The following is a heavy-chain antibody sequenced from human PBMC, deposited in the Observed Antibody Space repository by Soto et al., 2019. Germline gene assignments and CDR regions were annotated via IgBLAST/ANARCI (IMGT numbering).Heavy chain of an antibody. Sequence: LVESGGGLVQPGESLRLSCGASAFTFSSYWMSWVRQAPGKGLEWVANIKEDGSEKYYVDSVKGRFTISRDNAKNSLYLEMNSLRAEDTAVYYCARDGPFISVTAPAHYYGMDVWGQGTTVTVSS. CDR1: AFTFSSYW. D-gene: IGHD2-21*02. CDR2: IKEDGSEK. V-gene: IGHV3-7*03. J-gene: IGHJ6*02. CDR3: ARDGPFISVTAPAHYYGMDV.